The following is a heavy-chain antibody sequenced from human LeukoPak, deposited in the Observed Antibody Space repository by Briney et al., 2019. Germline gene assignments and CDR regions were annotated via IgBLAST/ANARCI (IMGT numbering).Heavy chain of an antibody. V-gene: IGHV4-59*01. D-gene: IGHD6-13*01. CDR1: GGSISSYY. J-gene: IGHJ6*02. CDR2: TYYSGST. CDR3: ARDAPAAGLYGMDV. Sequence: SETLSLTCTVSGGSISSYYWSWIRQPPGKGLEWIGYTYYSGSTNYNPSLKSRVTISVDTSKNQFSLKLSSVTAADTAVYYCARDAPAAGLYGMDVWGQGTTVTVSS.